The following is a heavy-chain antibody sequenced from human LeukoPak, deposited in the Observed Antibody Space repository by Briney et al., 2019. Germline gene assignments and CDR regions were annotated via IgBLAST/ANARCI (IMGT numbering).Heavy chain of an antibody. CDR1: GGSISSGGYY. D-gene: IGHD6-19*01. J-gene: IGHJ4*02. CDR2: IYYSGST. V-gene: IGHV4-31*03. CDR3: ASRKAVAGTGGFDY. Sequence: SETLSLTCTVSGGSISSGGYYWSWTRQHPGKGLEWIGYIYYSGSTYYNPSLKSRVTISVDTSKNQFSLKLSSVTAADTAVYYCASRKAVAGTGGFDYWGQGTLVTVSS.